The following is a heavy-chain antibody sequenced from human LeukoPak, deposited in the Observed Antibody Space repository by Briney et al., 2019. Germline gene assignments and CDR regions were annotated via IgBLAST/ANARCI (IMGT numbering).Heavy chain of an antibody. CDR1: GGSISSSDW. J-gene: IGHJ4*02. CDR3: ARDRRYYDSSAYVRGFDY. V-gene: IGHV4-4*02. D-gene: IGHD3-22*01. Sequence: SGTLSLTCAVSGGSISSSDWWSWVRQPPGKGLEWIGEIYHSGSTNYNPSLKSRVTISVDKSKNQFSLNLSSVTAADAAVYYCARDRRYYDSSAYVRGFDYWGQGTLVTVSS. CDR2: IYHSGST.